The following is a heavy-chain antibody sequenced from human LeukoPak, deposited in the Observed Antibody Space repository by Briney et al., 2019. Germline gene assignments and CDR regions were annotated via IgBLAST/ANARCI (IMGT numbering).Heavy chain of an antibody. Sequence: ASVKVSCKASGYTFTSYDINWVRQATGQGLEWMGWMNPNSGNTGYAQKFQGRVTMTRNTSISTAYMELSSLRSEDTAVYYRARDWSPTMVRDHNWFDPWGQGTLVTVSS. CDR1: GYTFTSYD. CDR3: ARDWSPTMVRDHNWFDP. J-gene: IGHJ5*02. D-gene: IGHD3-10*01. CDR2: MNPNSGNT. V-gene: IGHV1-8*01.